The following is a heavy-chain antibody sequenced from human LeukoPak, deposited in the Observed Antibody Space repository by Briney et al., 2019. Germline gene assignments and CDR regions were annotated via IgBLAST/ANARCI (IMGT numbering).Heavy chain of an antibody. J-gene: IGHJ6*02. CDR2: INPNSGGT. D-gene: IGHD6-19*01. CDR1: GYTFTGYY. Sequence: ASVKVSCKASGYTFTGYYMHWVRQAPGQGLERMGWINPNSGGTNYAQKFQGWVTMTRDTSISTAYMELSRLRSDDTAVYYCARAIAVAGRDYYYYYGMDVWGQGTTVTVSS. CDR3: ARAIAVAGRDYYYYYGMDV. V-gene: IGHV1-2*04.